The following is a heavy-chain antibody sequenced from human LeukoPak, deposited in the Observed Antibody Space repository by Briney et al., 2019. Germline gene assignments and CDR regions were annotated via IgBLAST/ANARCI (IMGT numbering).Heavy chain of an antibody. V-gene: IGHV3-72*01. J-gene: IGHJ4*02. D-gene: IGHD1-26*01. CDR3: ARDRSGSYSWDY. Sequence: GGSLRLSCAASGFMSSVYYMDWVRQAPGEGLEWVCRSRSKDHGYNTEYAPSVKGRFTISRDESKNSLYLQMNSLKIDDTAVYFCARDRSGSYSWDYWGQGTLVTVSS. CDR1: GFMSSVYY. CDR2: SRSKDHGYNT.